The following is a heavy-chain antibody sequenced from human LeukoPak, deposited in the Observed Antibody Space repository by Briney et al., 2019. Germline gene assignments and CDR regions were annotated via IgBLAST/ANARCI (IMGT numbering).Heavy chain of an antibody. CDR1: GFTFSIYW. Sequence: GGSLRLSCAAPGFTFSIYWMSWVRQAPGKGLEWVASMKGDGSVKHFLDSVEGRFTISRDNAKNSLYLQMNSLRAEDTAVYYCASWDAYCSGGRCYSGDFAFDIWGQGTMVTVSS. D-gene: IGHD2-15*01. CDR3: ASWDAYCSGGRCYSGDFAFDI. CDR2: MKGDGSVK. V-gene: IGHV3-7*01. J-gene: IGHJ3*02.